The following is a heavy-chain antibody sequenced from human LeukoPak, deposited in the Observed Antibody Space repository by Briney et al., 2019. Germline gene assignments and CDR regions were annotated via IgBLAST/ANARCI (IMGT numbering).Heavy chain of an antibody. V-gene: IGHV3-48*03. J-gene: IGHJ4*02. CDR1: GFTFSSYG. Sequence: PGGSLRLSCAASGFTFSSYGMNWVRQAPGKGLEWASKISSGGTTKDYADSVKGRFTISRDNAKNSLYLQMNSLRDDDTAVYYCAREPRDGYTPFDYWGQGTLVIVSS. D-gene: IGHD5-24*01. CDR2: ISSGGTTK. CDR3: AREPRDGYTPFDY.